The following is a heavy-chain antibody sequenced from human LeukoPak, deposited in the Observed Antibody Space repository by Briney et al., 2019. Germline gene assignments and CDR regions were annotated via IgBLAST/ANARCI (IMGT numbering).Heavy chain of an antibody. J-gene: IGHJ4*03. D-gene: IGHD3-22*01. Sequence: ASVKVSCKASGYTFTSYGISWVRQAPGQGLEWMGWISAYNGNTNYAQKLQGRVTMTTDTSTSTAYMELRSLRSDDTAVYYCARVDDSSGYYHEDFDYWGKGTTVTVSS. V-gene: IGHV1-18*01. CDR2: ISAYNGNT. CDR1: GYTFTSYG. CDR3: ARVDDSSGYYHEDFDY.